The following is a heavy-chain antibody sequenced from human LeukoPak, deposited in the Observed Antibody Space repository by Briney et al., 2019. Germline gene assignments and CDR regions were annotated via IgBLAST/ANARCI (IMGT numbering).Heavy chain of an antibody. Sequence: SETLSLTCAVYGGSFSGYYWSWIRQPPGKGLEWIGEINHSGSTNYNPSLKSRVTISVDTSKNQFSLKLSSVTAADTAVYYCARARARYCSSTSCYVGAFDIWGQGTMVTVSS. D-gene: IGHD2-2*01. J-gene: IGHJ3*02. V-gene: IGHV4-34*01. CDR3: ARARARYCSSTSCYVGAFDI. CDR2: INHSGST. CDR1: GGSFSGYY.